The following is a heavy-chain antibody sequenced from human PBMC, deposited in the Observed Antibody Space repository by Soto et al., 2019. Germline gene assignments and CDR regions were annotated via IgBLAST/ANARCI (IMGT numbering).Heavy chain of an antibody. CDR2: INPVESEK. J-gene: IGHJ4*02. CDR3: ARDPAWGSLDY. D-gene: IGHD7-27*01. CDR1: GFTFSNSW. V-gene: IGHV3-7*01. Sequence: EVQLVESGGGLVQPGGSLRLSCAASGFTFSNSWMRWVRQAPGKGLEWVADINPVESEKYYVDSVKGRFTVSRDNAKNSLYLQMNSLRVEDTALYYCARDPAWGSLDYCGLGTLVTVSS.